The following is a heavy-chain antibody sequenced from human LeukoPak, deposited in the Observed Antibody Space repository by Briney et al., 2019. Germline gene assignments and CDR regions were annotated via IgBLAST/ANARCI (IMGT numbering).Heavy chain of an antibody. Sequence: SETLSLTCAVYGGSFSGYHWSWIRQPPGKGLEWIGEINHSGSTNYNPSLKSRVTISVDTSKNQFSLKLSSVTAADTAVYYCASGLRRPDPGYCSGGSCYSKEPTYYYYGMDVWGQGTTVTVSS. CDR2: INHSGST. CDR3: ASGLRRPDPGYCSGGSCYSKEPTYYYYGMDV. CDR1: GGSFSGYH. J-gene: IGHJ6*02. V-gene: IGHV4-34*01. D-gene: IGHD2-15*01.